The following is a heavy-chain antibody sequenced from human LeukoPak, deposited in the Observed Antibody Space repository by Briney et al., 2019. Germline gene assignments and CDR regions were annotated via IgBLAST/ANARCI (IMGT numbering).Heavy chain of an antibody. V-gene: IGHV1-2*06. CDR1: AYDFTGYF. CDR3: AKDRDGADRIVL. Sequence: ASVKVSCKVVAYDFTGYFIHWVRQAPGQGPEWMGRLNPNTGHAVYAFKFQGRVTITRDTSSNTAYMEVTRLTSDDTALYYCAKDRDGADRIVLWGQGTLVTVSS. D-gene: IGHD5-24*01. CDR2: LNPNTGHA. J-gene: IGHJ4*02.